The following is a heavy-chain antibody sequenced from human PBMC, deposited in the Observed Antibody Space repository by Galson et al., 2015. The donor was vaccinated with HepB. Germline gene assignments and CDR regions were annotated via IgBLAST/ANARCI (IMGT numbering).Heavy chain of an antibody. CDR1: GFTFSSYS. CDR3: ARDRASTSGYSSGWYGFDY. CDR2: ISSSSSYI. Sequence: SLRLSCAASGFTFSSYSMNWVRQAPGKGLEWVSSISSSSSYIYYADSVKGRFTISRDNAKNSLYLQMNSLRAEDTAVYYCARDRASTSGYSSGWYGFDYWGQGTLVTVSS. V-gene: IGHV3-21*01. D-gene: IGHD6-19*01. J-gene: IGHJ4*02.